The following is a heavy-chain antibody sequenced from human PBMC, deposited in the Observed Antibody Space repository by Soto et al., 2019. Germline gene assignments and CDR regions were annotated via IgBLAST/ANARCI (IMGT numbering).Heavy chain of an antibody. CDR1: GGTFSSYA. Sequence: QVQLVQSGAEVKKPGSSVKVSCTASGGTFSSYAISWVRQAPGQGLEWMGGIIPIFGTANYAQKFQGRVTITADESTSTAYMELSSLRSEDTAVYYCARVGCSGGSCYSWFDPWGQGTLVTVSS. J-gene: IGHJ5*02. CDR2: IIPIFGTA. V-gene: IGHV1-69*01. CDR3: ARVGCSGGSCYSWFDP. D-gene: IGHD2-15*01.